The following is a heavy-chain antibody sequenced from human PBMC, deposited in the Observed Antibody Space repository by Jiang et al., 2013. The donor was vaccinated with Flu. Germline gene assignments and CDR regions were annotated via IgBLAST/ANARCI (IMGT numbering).Heavy chain of an antibody. CDR2: ISAYNGNT. CDR1: GYTFTSYG. D-gene: IGHD2-15*01. CDR3: ARDRVGSGGRHYYYYGMDV. J-gene: IGHJ6*02. Sequence: AEVKKPGASVKVSCKASGYTFTSYGISWVRQAPGQGLEWMGWISAYNGNTNYAQKVQGRVTMTTDTSTSTAYMELRSLRSDDTAVYFCARDRVGSGGRHYYYYGMDVWGQGTTVTVSS. V-gene: IGHV1-18*01.